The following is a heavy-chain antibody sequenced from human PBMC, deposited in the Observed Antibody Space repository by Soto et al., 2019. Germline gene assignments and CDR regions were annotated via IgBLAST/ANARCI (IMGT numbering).Heavy chain of an antibody. CDR3: AKCPGLRHYPDWFDY. CDR2: ISGSGGST. CDR1: GFTFSSYA. Sequence: GGSLRLSCAASGFTFSSYAMSWVRQAPGKGLEWVSAISGSGGSTYYADSVKGRFTISRDNSKNTLYLQMNSLRAEDTAVYYCAKCPGLRHYPDWFDYWGQGTLVTVSS. J-gene: IGHJ4*02. V-gene: IGHV3-23*01. D-gene: IGHD4-17*01.